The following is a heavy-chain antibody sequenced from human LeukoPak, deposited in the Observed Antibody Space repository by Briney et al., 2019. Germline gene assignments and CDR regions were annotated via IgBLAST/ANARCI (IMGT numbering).Heavy chain of an antibody. D-gene: IGHD2-15*01. CDR3: ARGVGGGSKKDY. Sequence: SETLSLTCAVYGGSFSGYYWSWIRQPPGKGLEWIGEINHSGSTNYNPSLKSRVTISVDTSKNQFSLKLSSVTAAVTAVYYCARGVGGGSKKDYWGQGTLVTVSS. V-gene: IGHV4-34*01. CDR1: GGSFSGYY. J-gene: IGHJ4*02. CDR2: INHSGST.